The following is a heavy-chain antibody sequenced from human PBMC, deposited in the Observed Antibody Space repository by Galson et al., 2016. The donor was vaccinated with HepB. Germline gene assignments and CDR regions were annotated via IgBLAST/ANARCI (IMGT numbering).Heavy chain of an antibody. J-gene: IGHJ6*02. V-gene: IGHV1-18*01. Sequence: SVKVSCTASGYTFTSYGISWVRQAPGQGLEWMGWINPYDGNTNYAQKLQGRVTMTTDTSTSTAYMELRSLRSDDTAVYYCARDPRKTRYQLLEVYYYYYGMDVWGQGTTVTVSS. CDR2: INPYDGNT. CDR1: GYTFTSYG. CDR3: ARDPRKTRYQLLEVYYYYYGMDV. D-gene: IGHD2-2*01.